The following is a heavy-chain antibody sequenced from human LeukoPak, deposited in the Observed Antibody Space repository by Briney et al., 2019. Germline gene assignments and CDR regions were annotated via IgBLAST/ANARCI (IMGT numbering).Heavy chain of an antibody. J-gene: IGHJ3*02. CDR1: GYTFTSYG. V-gene: IGHV1-18*01. Sequence: ASVKVSCKASGYTFTSYGISWVRQAPGQGLEWMGWISSHNGNTNYAQKLQGRVTMSTDTSTGTAYMELRSLRSDDTAVYYCARRVAVASRDAFDIWGQETIFASSS. CDR3: ARRVAVASRDAFDI. D-gene: IGHD6-19*01. CDR2: ISSHNGNT.